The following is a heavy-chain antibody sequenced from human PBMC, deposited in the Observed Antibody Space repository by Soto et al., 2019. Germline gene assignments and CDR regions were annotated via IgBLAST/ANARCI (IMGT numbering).Heavy chain of an antibody. J-gene: IGHJ6*02. V-gene: IGHV3-23*01. CDR1: GFTLSSYA. CDR3: GKGHSDYQGDYNYYGMDI. D-gene: IGHD4-4*01. Sequence: EVQLLEPGGGLVQPGGSLRLSCAASGFTLSSYAMSWVRQGPGKGLEWVAASTGPGGSTYNEDSVKGRFTVSRDNSKKTVYLQLDGLRAEDTAVYYCGKGHSDYQGDYNYYGMDIWGQGTTVTVSS. CDR2: STGPGGST.